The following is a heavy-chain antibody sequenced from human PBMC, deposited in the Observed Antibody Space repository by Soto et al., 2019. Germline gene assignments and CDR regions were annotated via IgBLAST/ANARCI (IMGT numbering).Heavy chain of an antibody. CDR1: GFTFSGSA. Sequence: PVGSLRLSCAASGFTFSGSAMHWVRQASGKGLEWVGRIRSKANSYATAYAASVKGRFTISRDDSKNTAYLQMNSLKTEDTAVYYCSLAVTTSDYWGQGTLVTVSS. V-gene: IGHV3-73*01. D-gene: IGHD4-17*01. CDR3: SLAVTTSDY. J-gene: IGHJ4*02. CDR2: IRSKANSYAT.